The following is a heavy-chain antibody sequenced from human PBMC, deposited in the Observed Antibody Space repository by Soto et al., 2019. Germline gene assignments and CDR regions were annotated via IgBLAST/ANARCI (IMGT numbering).Heavy chain of an antibody. Sequence: QVQLVQSGAEVKKPGASVKVSCKASGYTFTSYGISWVQQAPGQGLEWMGWISAYNGNTNYAQKLQGRVTMTTDTSTSTAYMELRSLRSDDTAVYYCARVRSMITFGGVIVIADAFDIWGQGTMVTVSS. CDR1: GYTFTSYG. J-gene: IGHJ3*02. V-gene: IGHV1-18*01. CDR3: ARVRSMITFGGVIVIADAFDI. CDR2: ISAYNGNT. D-gene: IGHD3-16*02.